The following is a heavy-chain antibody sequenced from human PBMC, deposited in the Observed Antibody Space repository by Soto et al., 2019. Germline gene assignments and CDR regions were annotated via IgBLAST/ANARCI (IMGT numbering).Heavy chain of an antibody. CDR2: IYSGGST. J-gene: IGHJ4*02. CDR1: GFTVSSNY. CDR3: ARQTTVTTCFDY. Sequence: EVQLVESGGGLVQPGGSLRLSCAASGFTVSSNYMSWVRQAPGKGLEWVSVIYSGGSTYYADSVKGRITISRDNSKNTLYLQMNSLRAEDTAVYYCARQTTVTTCFDYWGQGTLVTVSS. V-gene: IGHV3-66*04. D-gene: IGHD4-17*01.